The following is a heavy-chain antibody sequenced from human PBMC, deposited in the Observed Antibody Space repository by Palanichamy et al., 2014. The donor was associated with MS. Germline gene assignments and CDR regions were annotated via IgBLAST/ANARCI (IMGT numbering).Heavy chain of an antibody. V-gene: IGHV1-18*04. CDR1: NYG. CDR2: INGGNGNT. J-gene: IGHJ3*02. D-gene: IGHD4-17*01. CDR3: ARGNSPIGLRDAFDI. Sequence: NYGLSWVRQAPGQGLEWMGWINGGNGNTNYAQKVQGRLTLTTGTSTTTAYMELRSLRSDDTAAYYCARGNSPIGLRDAFDIWGQGTMVTVSS.